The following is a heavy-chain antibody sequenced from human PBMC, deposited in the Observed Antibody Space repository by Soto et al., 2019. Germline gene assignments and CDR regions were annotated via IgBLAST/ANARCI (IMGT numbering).Heavy chain of an antibody. Sequence: GESLKISCKGSVYSFTSYWIAWVRQMPGKGLEWMGIIYLSDSDTRYSPSFQGRVTISADKSISTAYLQWSSLKASDTAMYYCARGKSAAGTGTAFDYWGQGTLVTVSS. J-gene: IGHJ4*02. CDR1: VYSFTSYW. CDR3: ARGKSAAGTGTAFDY. CDR2: IYLSDSDT. D-gene: IGHD6-13*01. V-gene: IGHV5-51*01.